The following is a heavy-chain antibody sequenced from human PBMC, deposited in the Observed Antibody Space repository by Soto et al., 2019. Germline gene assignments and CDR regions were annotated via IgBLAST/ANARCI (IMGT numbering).Heavy chain of an antibody. D-gene: IGHD3-16*02. Sequence: ASVKVSCKASGYTFTSYGISWVRQAPGQGLEWMGWISAYNGNTNYAQKLQGRVTMTTDTSTSTAYMELRSLGSDDTAVYYCARDPLNTYYDYIWGSYHSYNWFDPWGQGTLVTVSS. V-gene: IGHV1-18*01. J-gene: IGHJ5*02. CDR2: ISAYNGNT. CDR1: GYTFTSYG. CDR3: ARDPLNTYYDYIWGSYHSYNWFDP.